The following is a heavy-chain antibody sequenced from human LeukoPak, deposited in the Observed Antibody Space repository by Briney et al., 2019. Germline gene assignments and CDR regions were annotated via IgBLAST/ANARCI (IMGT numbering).Heavy chain of an antibody. Sequence: SETLSLTCAVYGGSFSGYYWSWIRQPPGKGLEWIGEINHSGSTNYNPSLKSRVTISVDTSKNQFSLKLSSVTAADTAVYYCARHPGSSWYYRGYYFDYWGQGTLVTVSS. D-gene: IGHD6-13*01. V-gene: IGHV4-34*01. CDR1: GGSFSGYY. CDR3: ARHPGSSWYYRGYYFDY. J-gene: IGHJ4*02. CDR2: INHSGST.